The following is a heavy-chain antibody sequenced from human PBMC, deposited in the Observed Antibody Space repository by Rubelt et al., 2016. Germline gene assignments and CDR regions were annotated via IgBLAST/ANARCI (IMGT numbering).Heavy chain of an antibody. CDR2: IVDNGGTT. V-gene: IGHV3-64D*09. Sequence: GSGGGLVQPGGSLRLSCAASGFTFSSCAMHWVRQAPGKGLEYVSAIVDNGGTTYYADSVKGRFTISRDNSKNTLYLQMSSLRAEDTAMYYCVKDPRSISSRGCFDYWGQGTLVTVSS. D-gene: IGHD6-6*01. CDR3: VKDPRSISSRGCFDY. CDR1: GFTFSSCA. J-gene: IGHJ4*02.